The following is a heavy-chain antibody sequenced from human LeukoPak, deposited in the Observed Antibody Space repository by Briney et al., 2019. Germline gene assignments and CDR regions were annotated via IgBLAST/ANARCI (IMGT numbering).Heavy chain of an antibody. J-gene: IGHJ4*02. Sequence: GSSVKVSCKASGGTFSSSSISWVRQAPGQGLEWMGGIIPVFETPNYAQKFQGRVTITADESTSTAYMELSSLRSEDTAVYYCARVIRTVTTYYFDYWGQGTLVTVSS. D-gene: IGHD4-17*01. CDR3: ARVIRTVTTYYFDY. CDR1: GGTFSSSS. CDR2: IIPVFETP. V-gene: IGHV1-69*01.